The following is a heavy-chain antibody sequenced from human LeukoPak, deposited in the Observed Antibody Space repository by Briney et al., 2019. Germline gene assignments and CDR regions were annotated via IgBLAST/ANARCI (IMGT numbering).Heavy chain of an antibody. Sequence: GGSLRLSCAASGFTFSSYAMSWVRQAPGKGLEWVSAISGSGGSTYYADFVKGRFTISRDNSKNTLYLQMNSLRAEDTAVYYCARGTENYGDYGYAFDIWGQGTMVTVSS. CDR2: ISGSGGST. V-gene: IGHV3-23*01. CDR1: GFTFSSYA. CDR3: ARGTENYGDYGYAFDI. D-gene: IGHD4-17*01. J-gene: IGHJ3*02.